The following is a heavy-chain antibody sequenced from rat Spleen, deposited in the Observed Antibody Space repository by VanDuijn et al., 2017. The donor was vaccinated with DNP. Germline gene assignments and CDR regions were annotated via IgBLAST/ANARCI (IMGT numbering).Heavy chain of an antibody. CDR3: ARWDNNYGYFDY. J-gene: IGHJ2*01. CDR1: GFTFSEYD. D-gene: IGHD1-10*01. Sequence: EVQLVASGGGLVQPGRSLKLSCAASGFTFSEYDMAWVRQAPTKGLEWVAAFTTSGGNTYYRDSVKGRFTVSRDNAKSTLYLQMDSLRSEDTATYYCARWDNNYGYFDYWGQGVMVTVSS. V-gene: IGHV5-25*01. CDR2: FTTSGGNT.